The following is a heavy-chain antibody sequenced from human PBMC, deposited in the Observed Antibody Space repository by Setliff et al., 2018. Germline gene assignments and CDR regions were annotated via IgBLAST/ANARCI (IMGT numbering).Heavy chain of an antibody. V-gene: IGHV1-18*01. D-gene: IGHD3-22*01. J-gene: IGHJ4*02. CDR2: ISAYNGHT. CDR1: GYNFAESI. CDR3: ARINFYVSSGYYYAPDY. Sequence: GASVKVSCKASGYNFAESIVSWVRQAPGQGLEWMGWISAYNGHTYSAQKFQARVTLTTDTSTGTAYMELGSLTSDDTAIYYCARINFYVSSGYYYAPDYWGPGTLVTVSS.